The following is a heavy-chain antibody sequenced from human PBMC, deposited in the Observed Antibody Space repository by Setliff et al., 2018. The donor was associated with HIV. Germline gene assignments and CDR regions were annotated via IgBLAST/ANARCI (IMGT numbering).Heavy chain of an antibody. J-gene: IGHJ6*03. Sequence: GGSLRLSCEVSGFTFSSYIMNWVRQAPGKGLEWVSSISRTSSYIYYVDSVKGRFTISRDNAKNSLYLQMNSLRAEDTAVYYCTTGDTNPIYPQYMDIWGRGTTVTVSS. CDR1: GFTFSSYI. V-gene: IGHV3-21*01. D-gene: IGHD2-21*01. CDR2: ISRTSSYI. CDR3: TTGDTNPIYPQYMDI.